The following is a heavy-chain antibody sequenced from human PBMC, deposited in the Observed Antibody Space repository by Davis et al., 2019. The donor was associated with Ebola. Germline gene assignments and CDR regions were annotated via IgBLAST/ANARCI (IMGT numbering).Heavy chain of an antibody. D-gene: IGHD5-18*01. CDR1: GGSFSGYY. V-gene: IGHV4-34*01. Sequence: MPSETLSLTCVVYGGSFSGYYWSWIRQPPGKGLEWIGEINHSGSTNYNPSLNSRVTISVDTSKNQFSLKLSSVTAADTAVYYCARGPRGYSYGKLDYWGQGTLVTVSS. CDR2: INHSGST. J-gene: IGHJ4*02. CDR3: ARGPRGYSYGKLDY.